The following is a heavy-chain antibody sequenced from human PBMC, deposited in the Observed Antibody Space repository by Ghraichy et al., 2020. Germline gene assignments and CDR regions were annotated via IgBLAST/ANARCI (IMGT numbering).Heavy chain of an antibody. CDR1: GGSISSYY. CDR2: IYTSGST. D-gene: IGHD3-22*01. V-gene: IGHV4-4*07. Sequence: SETLSLTCTVSGGSISSYYWSWIRQPAGKGLEWIGRIYTSGSTNYNPSLKSRVTMSVDTSKNQFSLKLSSVTAADTAVYYCARALIPYYYDSSGYYYRNYFDYWGQGTLVTVSS. CDR3: ARALIPYYYDSSGYYYRNYFDY. J-gene: IGHJ4*02.